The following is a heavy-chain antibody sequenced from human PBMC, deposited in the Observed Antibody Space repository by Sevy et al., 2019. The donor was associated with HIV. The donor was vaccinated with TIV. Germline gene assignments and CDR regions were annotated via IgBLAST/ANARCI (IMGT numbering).Heavy chain of an antibody. CDR1: GFTFSGSA. V-gene: IGHV3-73*01. CDR2: IRSKANSYAT. D-gene: IGHD3-22*01. J-gene: IGHJ6*02. CDR3: TRHFDSSGSYYYYGMDV. Sequence: GGSLRLSCAASGFTFSGSAMHWVRQASGKGLEWVGRIRSKANSYATAYAASVKDRFTISRDDSKNTAYLQMNSLKTEDTAVYYCTRHFDSSGSYYYYGMDVWGQGTTVTVSS.